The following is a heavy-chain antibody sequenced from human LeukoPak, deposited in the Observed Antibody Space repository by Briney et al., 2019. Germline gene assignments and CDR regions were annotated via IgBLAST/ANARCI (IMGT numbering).Heavy chain of an antibody. CDR1: GFTFSSYG. V-gene: IGHV3-33*08. CDR3: ARSRELLIAKDAFDI. J-gene: IGHJ3*02. CDR2: IWYGGSNK. D-gene: IGHD2-15*01. Sequence: PGGSLRLSCAASGFTFSSYGMHWVRQAPGKGLEWVAVIWYGGSNKYYADSVKGRFTISRDNSKNTLYLQMNSLRAEDTAVYFCARSRELLIAKDAFDIWGQGTMVTVSS.